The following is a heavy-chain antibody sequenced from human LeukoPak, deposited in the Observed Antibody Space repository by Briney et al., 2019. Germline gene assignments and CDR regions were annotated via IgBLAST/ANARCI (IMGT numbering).Heavy chain of an antibody. V-gene: IGHV3-30*12. CDR2: IQYDGSNK. D-gene: IGHD3-10*02. CDR1: GLSFSSYG. Sequence: GGSLRLSCAASGLSFSSYGMHWVRQAPGKGLEWVAFIQYDGSNKFYADSVKGRFTISRDNSKNTLYLHVNSLRAEDTAVYYCAELGITMIGGVWGKGTTVTISS. CDR3: AELGITMIGGV. J-gene: IGHJ6*04.